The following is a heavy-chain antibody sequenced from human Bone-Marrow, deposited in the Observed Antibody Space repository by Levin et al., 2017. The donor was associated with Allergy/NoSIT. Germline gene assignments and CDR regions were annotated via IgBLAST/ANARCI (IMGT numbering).Heavy chain of an antibody. D-gene: IGHD3-10*01. CDR1: GFTFSSYA. CDR2: ISGSGGST. J-gene: IGHJ4*02. CDR3: AKEDAMVRGGLSVLFDY. Sequence: GESLKISCAASGFTFSSYAMSWVRQAPGKGLEWVSAISGSGGSTYYADSVKGRFTISRDNSKNTLYLQMNSLRAEDTAVYYCAKEDAMVRGGLSVLFDYWGQGTLVTVSS. V-gene: IGHV3-23*01.